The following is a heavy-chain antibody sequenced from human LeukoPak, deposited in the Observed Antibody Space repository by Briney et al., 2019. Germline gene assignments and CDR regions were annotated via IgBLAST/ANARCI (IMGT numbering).Heavy chain of an antibody. D-gene: IGHD6-19*01. CDR3: ARMAIYSSGWYRGYFDY. CDR2: IYHTGST. J-gene: IGHJ4*02. CDR1: GASISSGTYS. Sequence: PSETLSLTCTVSGASISSGTYSWSWIRQPPGEGLEWIGYIYHTGSTYYNPSLKSRVTISVDTSKNQLSLKLSSVTAADTAVYYCARMAIYSSGWYRGYFDYWGQGTLVTVSS. V-gene: IGHV4-30-2*05.